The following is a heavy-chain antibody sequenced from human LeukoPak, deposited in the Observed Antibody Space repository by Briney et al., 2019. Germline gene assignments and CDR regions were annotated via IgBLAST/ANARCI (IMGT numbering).Heavy chain of an antibody. Sequence: ASVKVSCKASGYTFTGYYMHWVRQAPGQGLEWMGWINPNSGGTSYAQKFQGRVTMTRDTSISTAYMELSRLRSDDTAVYYCARDHCSSTSCSIFDYWGQGTLVTVSS. J-gene: IGHJ4*02. CDR1: GYTFTGYY. CDR3: ARDHCSSTSCSIFDY. CDR2: INPNSGGT. D-gene: IGHD2-2*01. V-gene: IGHV1-2*02.